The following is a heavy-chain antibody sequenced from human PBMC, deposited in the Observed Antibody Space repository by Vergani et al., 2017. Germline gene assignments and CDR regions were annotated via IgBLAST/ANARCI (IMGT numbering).Heavy chain of an antibody. CDR1: GFPFDTYT. CDR2: ISSGGGDI. CDR3: TTAWGLYYLHGEYFQY. J-gene: IGHJ1*01. V-gene: IGHV3-23*01. Sequence: EVQLLESGGGLVQPGGSRRLSCAGAGFPFDTYTMAYVRQAPGKGLEWVANISSGGGDIFYADSVKGRFTISRDNSKNTLFLQMNSLKDEDTAVYYCTTAWGLYYLHGEYFQYWGRGTLVSVSS. D-gene: IGHD3-10*01.